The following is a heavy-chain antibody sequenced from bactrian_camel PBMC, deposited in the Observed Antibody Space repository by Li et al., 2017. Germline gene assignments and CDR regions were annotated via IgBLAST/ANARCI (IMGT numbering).Heavy chain of an antibody. Sequence: HVQLVESGGGSVQAGGSLRLSCAASGYTANMNCMAWFRQAPGNEREAVAAICTGDGRAYYHDSENDSGKGRFTISRDNAKNTVYLQMNNLRPEDTAMYFCAARPINTRDCVAGGPAEFGYWGQGTQVTVS. J-gene: IGHJ6*01. CDR3: AARPINTRDCVAGGPAEFGY. D-gene: IGHD1*01. V-gene: IGHV3S1*01. CDR1: GYTANMNC. CDR2: ICTGDGRA.